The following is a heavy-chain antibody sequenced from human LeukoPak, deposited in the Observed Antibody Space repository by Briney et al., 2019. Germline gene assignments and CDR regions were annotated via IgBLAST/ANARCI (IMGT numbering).Heavy chain of an antibody. V-gene: IGHV3-30*02. CDR3: AKSNSYDSSGYDNYFDY. Sequence: GGSLRLSCAASGFTFSSYAMHWVRQAPGKGLEWVAFIRYDGSNKYYADSVKGRFTISRDNSKNTLYLQMNSLRAEDTVVYYCAKSNSYDSSGYDNYFDYWGQGTLVTVSS. J-gene: IGHJ4*02. D-gene: IGHD3-22*01. CDR2: IRYDGSNK. CDR1: GFTFSSYA.